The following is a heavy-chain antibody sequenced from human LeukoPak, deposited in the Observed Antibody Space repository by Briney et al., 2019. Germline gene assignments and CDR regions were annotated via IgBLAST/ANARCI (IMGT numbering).Heavy chain of an antibody. V-gene: IGHV4-59*08. CDR1: GGSISSYY. D-gene: IGHD5-24*01. CDR2: MYYSRST. Sequence: PSETLSLTCTVSGGSISSYYWSWIRQPPGKGLEWIGYMYYSRSTNYNPSLKSRVTVSVDTSKNQFSLRLSSVTAADTAFCYCARHSRDDYNWRYSFDYWGQGTLVTVSS. J-gene: IGHJ4*02. CDR3: ARHSRDDYNWRYSFDY.